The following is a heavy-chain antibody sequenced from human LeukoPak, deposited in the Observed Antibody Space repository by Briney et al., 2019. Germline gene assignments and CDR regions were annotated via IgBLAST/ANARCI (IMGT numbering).Heavy chain of an antibody. Sequence: SETLSLTCTVSGGSISSYYWSWIRQPPGKGLEWIGYIYYSGSTNYNPPLKSRVTISVDTSKNQFSLKLSSVTAADTAVYYCARGGLYYDSPYFDYWGQGTLVTVSS. CDR1: GGSISSYY. J-gene: IGHJ4*02. D-gene: IGHD3-22*01. V-gene: IGHV4-59*01. CDR3: ARGGLYYDSPYFDY. CDR2: IYYSGST.